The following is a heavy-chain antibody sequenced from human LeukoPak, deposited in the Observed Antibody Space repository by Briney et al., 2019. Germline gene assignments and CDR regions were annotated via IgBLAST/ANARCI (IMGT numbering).Heavy chain of an antibody. Sequence: GGSLRLSCAASGFSFSVSAMHWVRQASGKGLEWVGRIRSRANSYATAYAALVKGRFTISRDDSKNTAYLQMNSLKTEDTAVYYCTRLGRIQLGPPGVDVWGQGTTVTVSS. CDR2: IRSRANSYAT. CDR3: TRLGRIQLGPPGVDV. J-gene: IGHJ6*02. D-gene: IGHD5-18*01. CDR1: GFSFSVSA. V-gene: IGHV3-73*01.